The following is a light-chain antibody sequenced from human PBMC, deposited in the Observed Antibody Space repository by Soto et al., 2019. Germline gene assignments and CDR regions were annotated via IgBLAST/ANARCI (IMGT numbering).Light chain of an antibody. V-gene: IGKV3-20*01. CDR3: QQYGGSRWT. CDR2: GAS. Sequence: EIVVTQSPGTLSLSPGERATLSCRASQSVASIYLAWYQQKPGQAPRVLIYGASTRATGIPDRFSGSGSGTDFHLTISRLEPEDSAVYYCQQYGGSRWTFGQGTKVEIK. CDR1: QSVASIY. J-gene: IGKJ1*01.